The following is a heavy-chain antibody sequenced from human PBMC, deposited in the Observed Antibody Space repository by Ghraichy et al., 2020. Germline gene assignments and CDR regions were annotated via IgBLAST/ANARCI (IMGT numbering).Heavy chain of an antibody. Sequence: GGSLRLSCAASGFTFSNYRMSWVRQAPGKGLEWVANMNQAGSEKFYVDSLKGRFTISRENAKNSLYLEMNSLRAADTAIYYCARDTLGYFDHWGQGTLVTVSS. CDR3: ARDTLGYFDH. J-gene: IGHJ4*02. CDR1: GFTFSNYR. CDR2: MNQAGSEK. V-gene: IGHV3-7*01. D-gene: IGHD3-16*01.